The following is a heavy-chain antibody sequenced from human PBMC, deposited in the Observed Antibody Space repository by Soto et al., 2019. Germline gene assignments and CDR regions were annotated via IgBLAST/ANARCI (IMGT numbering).Heavy chain of an antibody. CDR1: GFTFSIYA. Sequence: GGSLRLSCSASGFTFSIYAMTWVRQSPGKGLEWVSSMSRTGDNTYYADSVKGRFTISRDNSKNTLYLQMNSLRAEDTAIYYCAKDQSNSNPLYYFDFWGPGTLVTVSS. J-gene: IGHJ4*02. D-gene: IGHD3-22*01. CDR3: AKDQSNSNPLYYFDF. V-gene: IGHV3-23*01. CDR2: MSRTGDNT.